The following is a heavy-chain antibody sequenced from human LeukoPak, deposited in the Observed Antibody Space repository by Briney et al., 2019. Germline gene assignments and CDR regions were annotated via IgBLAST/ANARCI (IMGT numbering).Heavy chain of an antibody. Sequence: PGGSLRLSCAASGFTFSSYSMNWVRQAPGKGLEWVSSISSSSSYIYYADSVKGRFTTSRDNAKNSLYLQMNSLRAEDTAVYYCARDFRGYDSSGYYYYFDYWGQGTLVTVSS. V-gene: IGHV3-21*01. CDR3: ARDFRGYDSSGYYYYFDY. J-gene: IGHJ4*02. D-gene: IGHD3-22*01. CDR1: GFTFSSYS. CDR2: ISSSSSYI.